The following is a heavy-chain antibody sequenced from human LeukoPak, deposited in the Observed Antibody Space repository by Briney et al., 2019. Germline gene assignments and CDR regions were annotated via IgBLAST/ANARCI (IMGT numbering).Heavy chain of an antibody. V-gene: IGHV3-21*01. CDR2: ISSSSSYI. CDR1: GFTFSSYS. J-gene: IGHJ3*02. CDR3: ARGTGYYDSSGYYSSSHAFDI. Sequence: GGSLRLSCAASGFTFSSYSMNWVRQAPGKGLEWVSSISSSSSYIYYADSVKGRFTISRDNAKNSLYLQTNSLRAEDTAVYYCARGTGYYDSSGYYSSSHAFDIWGQGTMVTVSS. D-gene: IGHD3-22*01.